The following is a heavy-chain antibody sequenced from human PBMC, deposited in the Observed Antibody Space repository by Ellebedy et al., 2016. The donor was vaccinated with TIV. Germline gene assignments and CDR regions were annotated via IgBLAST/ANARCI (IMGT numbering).Heavy chain of an antibody. D-gene: IGHD6-19*01. CDR1: GFTFSSYA. J-gene: IGHJ4*02. CDR2: INGSGDSP. Sequence: PGGSLRLSCAASGFTFSSYAMSWVRQAPGKGLEWVSAINGSGDSPHYADSVKVRFTISRDTSKNTLYLKMNSLRAEDTAVYYCAKDRFSSAWYGGYFDYWGQGTLVTVSS. V-gene: IGHV3-23*01. CDR3: AKDRFSSAWYGGYFDY.